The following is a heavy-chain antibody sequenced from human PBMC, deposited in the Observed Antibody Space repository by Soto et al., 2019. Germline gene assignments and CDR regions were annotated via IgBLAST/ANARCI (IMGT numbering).Heavy chain of an antibody. D-gene: IGHD1-7*01. CDR3: AKDCLGGGTHKPPWNSATRAV. CDR1: EFTFRNYA. J-gene: IGHJ4*01. V-gene: IGHV3-23*01. CDR2: ITSSGFRT. Sequence: VGPRRHSCAAAEFTFRNYAMGWVSQAPGKGLEWVSGITSSGFRTYYVDSVKGRFTISRENAKNTLYLQMNNLRAEDTALYYCAKDCLGGGTHKPPWNSATRAVGAPGPPVPVSS.